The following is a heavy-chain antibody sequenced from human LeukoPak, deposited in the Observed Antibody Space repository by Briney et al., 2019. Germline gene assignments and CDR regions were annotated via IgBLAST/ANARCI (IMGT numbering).Heavy chain of an antibody. CDR3: AKRLVGHELDY. CDR1: GFTFSTYG. D-gene: IGHD6-19*01. Sequence: GGSLRLSCGASGFTFSTYGMHWVRQPPGKGLEWVAVISSDGNYKLYADSVKGRFTISRDNSKNTLYLQMNSLRAEDTAVYYCAKRLVGHELDYWGQGTLVTVSS. CDR2: ISSDGNYK. J-gene: IGHJ4*02. V-gene: IGHV3-30*18.